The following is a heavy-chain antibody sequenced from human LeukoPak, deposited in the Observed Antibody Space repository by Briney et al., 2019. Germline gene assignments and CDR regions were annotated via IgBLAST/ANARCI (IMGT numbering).Heavy chain of an antibody. J-gene: IGHJ6*02. Sequence: SETLSLTCNVSGGSFSPYYWSWVRQPAGKGLEWIGRMYASGSVSSSGSTNYNPSLKSRVTMSVDTSKKQSSLRLNSVTAADTAVYYCAREKTVLHYYGMDDWGQGTTVTVSS. CDR1: GGSFSPYY. CDR3: AREKTVLHYYGMDD. V-gene: IGHV4-4*07. D-gene: IGHD4-17*01. CDR2: MYASGSVSSSGST.